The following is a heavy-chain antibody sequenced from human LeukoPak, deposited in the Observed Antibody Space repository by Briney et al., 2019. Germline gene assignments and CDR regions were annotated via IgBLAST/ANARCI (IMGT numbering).Heavy chain of an antibody. J-gene: IGHJ4*02. CDR1: GFTFSSYG. V-gene: IGHV3-30*18. D-gene: IGHD1-26*01. CDR3: AKIGARGTLGATREFDY. CDR2: ISDDGSNK. Sequence: PGRSLRLSCAASGFTFSSYGMHWVRQAPGKGLEWVAVISDDGSNKYYADSVKGRFTISRDNSKNTLYLQMNSLRAEDTAVYYCAKIGARGTLGATREFDYWGQGTLVTVSS.